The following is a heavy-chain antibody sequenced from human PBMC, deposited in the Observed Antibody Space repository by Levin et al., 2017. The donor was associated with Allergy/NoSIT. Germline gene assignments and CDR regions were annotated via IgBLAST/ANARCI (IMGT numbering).Heavy chain of an antibody. CDR1: GFTFSSYT. Sequence: GGSLRLSCAASGFTFSSYTMSWVRQAPGRGLEWVSAISGRGGSTYYADAVKGRFTISRDNSKNRLFLQMKSLRAEDTAVYYCAKGNGDVGFDSWGLGTLVTVSS. CDR2: ISGRGGST. D-gene: IGHD4-17*01. CDR3: AKGNGDVGFDS. V-gene: IGHV3-23*01. J-gene: IGHJ4*02.